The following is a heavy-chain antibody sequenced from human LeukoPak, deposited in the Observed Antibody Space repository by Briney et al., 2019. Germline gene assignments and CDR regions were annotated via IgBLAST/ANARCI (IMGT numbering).Heavy chain of an antibody. J-gene: IGHJ3*02. CDR3: AKDPNGDYVGAFDS. CDR2: ISGSGGST. Sequence: GGSLRLSCAASGFTFSSYAMSWVRQAPGKGLEWVSAISGSGGSTYYADSVKGRFTISRDNSREMLYLQMNSLRVEDTAVYYCAKDPNGDYVGAFDSWGQGTMVTVSS. CDR1: GFTFSSYA. D-gene: IGHD4-17*01. V-gene: IGHV3-23*01.